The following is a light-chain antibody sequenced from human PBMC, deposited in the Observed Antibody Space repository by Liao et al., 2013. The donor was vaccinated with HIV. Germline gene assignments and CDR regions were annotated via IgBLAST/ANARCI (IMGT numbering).Light chain of an antibody. CDR1: KLGDKY. Sequence: SYELIQPPSVSVSPGQTATITCSGDKLGDKYSCWYQQKPGQSPVLVIYEDTKRPSGIPERFSGSNSGNTATLTISGTQAMDEADYYCQAWDSSLVVFGGGTKLTVL. CDR2: EDT. V-gene: IGLV3-1*01. J-gene: IGLJ2*01. CDR3: QAWDSSLVV.